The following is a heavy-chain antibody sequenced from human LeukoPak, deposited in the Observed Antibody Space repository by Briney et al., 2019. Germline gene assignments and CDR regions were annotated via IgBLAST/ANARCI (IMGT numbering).Heavy chain of an antibody. CDR3: AKDKGWGYSTYDFYGMDV. CDR2: ISGSGGNT. Sequence: GGSLRLSCAASGFTFSSYAMSWVRQAPGRGLEWVSAISGSGGNTYYADSGKGRFTISRDNSKNTLYLQMNSLRAEDTAVYYCAKDKGWGYSTYDFYGMDVWGQGTTVTVSS. J-gene: IGHJ6*02. V-gene: IGHV3-23*01. D-gene: IGHD1-26*01. CDR1: GFTFSSYA.